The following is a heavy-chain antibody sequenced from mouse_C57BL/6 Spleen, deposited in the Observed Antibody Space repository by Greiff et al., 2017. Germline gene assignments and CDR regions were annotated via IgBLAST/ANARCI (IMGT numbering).Heavy chain of an antibody. Sequence: VQLQQSGPELVKPGASVKISCKASGYAFSSSWMNWVKQRPGKGLEWIGRIYPGDGDTNYNGKFKGKATLTADKSSSTAYMQLSSLTSEDSAVYFCARSSITTADYWGQGTTLTVSS. CDR3: ARSSITTADY. CDR2: IYPGDGDT. J-gene: IGHJ2*01. CDR1: GYAFSSSW. D-gene: IGHD1-1*01. V-gene: IGHV1-82*01.